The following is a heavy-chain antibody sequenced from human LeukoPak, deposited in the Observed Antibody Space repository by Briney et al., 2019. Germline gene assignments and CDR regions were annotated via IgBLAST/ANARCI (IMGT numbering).Heavy chain of an antibody. V-gene: IGHV4-39*07. CDR3: ARSPRRPHFYSSGSYYYYFDY. CDR2: ISSSGST. Sequence: SETLSLTCTVSGGSINSSSYYWGWIRQPPGKGLEWIGSISSSGSTNYNPSLKSRVTMSVDTSKNQFFLKLSSVTAADTAVYYCARSPRRPHFYSSGSYYYYFDYWGQGTLVTVSS. J-gene: IGHJ4*02. D-gene: IGHD3-10*01. CDR1: GGSINSSSYY.